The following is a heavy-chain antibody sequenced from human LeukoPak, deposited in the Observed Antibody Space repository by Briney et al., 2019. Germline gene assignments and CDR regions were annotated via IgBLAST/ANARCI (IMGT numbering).Heavy chain of an antibody. D-gene: IGHD5-24*01. CDR2: INHSGST. J-gene: IGHJ4*02. Sequence: SETLSLTCAVYGGSFSGYYWSWIRQPPGKGLEWIGEINHSGSTNYNPSLKSRVTISVDTSKNQFSLKLGSVTAADTAVYYCAREMATINRGFDYWGQGTLVTVSS. CDR1: GGSFSGYY. V-gene: IGHV4-34*01. CDR3: AREMATINRGFDY.